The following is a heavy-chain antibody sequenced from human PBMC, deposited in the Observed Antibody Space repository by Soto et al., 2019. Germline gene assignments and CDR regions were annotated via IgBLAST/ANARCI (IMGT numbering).Heavy chain of an antibody. V-gene: IGHV6-1*01. CDR2: TCYRSRWYN. CDR1: GDSVSSNSAA. Sequence: SQTLSLTCAISGDSVSSNSAAWNWIRQSPSRGLEWLGRTCYRSRWYNDYAVSVKSRITVNPDTSRNQFSLHLNSVTPEDTAVYYCAGTTSLQPYYMDVWDKGTTVTVSS. CDR3: AGTTSLQPYYMDV. D-gene: IGHD1-7*01. J-gene: IGHJ6*03.